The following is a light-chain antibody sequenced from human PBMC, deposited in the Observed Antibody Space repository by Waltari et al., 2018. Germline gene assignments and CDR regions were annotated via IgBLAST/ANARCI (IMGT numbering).Light chain of an antibody. Sequence: QSALTQPRSVTGSPGQSVTISCTGITHDVDASKSVSWFQQHPGSAPKLLIFDISERPSGVPDRFSGSKSANTVSLTISGLQPEDEATYFCCSFRGSYTYVFGPGTSVTV. V-gene: IGLV2-11*01. CDR1: THDVDASKS. J-gene: IGLJ1*01. CDR3: CSFRGSYTYV. CDR2: DIS.